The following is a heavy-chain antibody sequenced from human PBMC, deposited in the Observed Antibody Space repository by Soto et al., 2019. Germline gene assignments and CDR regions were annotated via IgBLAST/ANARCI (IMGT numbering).Heavy chain of an antibody. CDR3: ARAHAPTLPFDY. Sequence: SETLSLTCTVSGGSIRNVYWSWIRRAPGKGLEWIGFIFHSGNAKYNPSLKSRVTISVDTSKNQFSLSLDSVTAADTAVYFCARAHAPTLPFDYWGQGTLVTVSS. V-gene: IGHV4-59*01. CDR2: IFHSGNA. CDR1: GGSIRNVY. J-gene: IGHJ4*01. D-gene: IGHD2-15*01.